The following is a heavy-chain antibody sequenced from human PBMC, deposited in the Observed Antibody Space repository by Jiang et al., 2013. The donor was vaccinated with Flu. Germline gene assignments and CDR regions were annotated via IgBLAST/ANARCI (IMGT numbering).Heavy chain of an antibody. CDR2: IYYSGST. Sequence: GSGLVKPSETLSLTCTVSGGSISSSSYYWGWVRQPPGKGLEWIGSIYYSGSTYYNPSLKSRVTISVDTSKNQFSLKLSSVTAADTAVYYCARDSGAGDQEGPLGWFDPWGQGPWSPSPQ. D-gene: IGHD7-27*01. V-gene: IGHV4-39*07. CDR1: GGSISSSSYY. J-gene: IGHJ5*02. CDR3: ARDSGAGDQEGPLGWFDP.